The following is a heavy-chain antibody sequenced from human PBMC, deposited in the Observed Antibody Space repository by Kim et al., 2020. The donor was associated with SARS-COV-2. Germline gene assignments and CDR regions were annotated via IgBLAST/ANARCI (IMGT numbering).Heavy chain of an antibody. CDR3: ARACKTDWYFDL. CDR1: GFTFSSYG. V-gene: IGHV3-33*01. Sequence: GGSLRLSCAASGFTFSSYGMHWVRQAPGKGLEWVAVIWYDGSNKYYADSVKGRFTISRDNSKNTLYLQMNSLRAEDTAVYYCARACKTDWYFDLWGRGTLVTVSS. CDR2: IWYDGSNK. J-gene: IGHJ2*01.